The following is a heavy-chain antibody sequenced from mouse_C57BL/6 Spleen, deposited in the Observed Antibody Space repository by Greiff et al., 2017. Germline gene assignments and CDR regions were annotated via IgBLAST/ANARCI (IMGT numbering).Heavy chain of an antibody. V-gene: IGHV1-59*01. CDR1: GYTFTSYW. CDR3: ARATTMVTVDY. CDR2: IDPSDSYT. Sequence: QVQLQQPGAELVRPGTSVKLSCKASGYTFTSYWMHWVQQRPGQGLEWIGVIDPSDSYTNYNQKFKGKATLTVDTSSSTAYMQLSSLTSEDSAVYYCARATTMVTVDYWGQGTTLTVSS. D-gene: IGHD2-2*01. J-gene: IGHJ2*01.